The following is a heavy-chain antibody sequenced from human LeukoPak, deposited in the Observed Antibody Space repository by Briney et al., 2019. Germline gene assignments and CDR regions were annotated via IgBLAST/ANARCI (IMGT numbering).Heavy chain of an antibody. V-gene: IGHV3-21*01. CDR2: ISSSSIYI. J-gene: IGHJ4*02. CDR3: ARGIYGSGGYYFDY. D-gene: IGHD3-10*01. Sequence: GGSLRLSCAASGFTFSTYSMNWVRQAPGKGLEWVSSISSSSIYIYYADSVKGRFTISRDNAKNSLYLQMNSLRAEDTAVYYCARGIYGSGGYYFDYWGQGTLVTVSS. CDR1: GFTFSTYS.